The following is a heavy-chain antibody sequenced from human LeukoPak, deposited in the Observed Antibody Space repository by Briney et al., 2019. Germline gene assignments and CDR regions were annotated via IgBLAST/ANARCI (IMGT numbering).Heavy chain of an antibody. CDR3: AIENSGSYREFDY. J-gene: IGHJ4*01. D-gene: IGHD1-26*01. CDR1: GGSISSYY. CDR2: IYTSGST. Sequence: SETLSLTCTVSGGSISSYYWSWIRQPAGKGLEWIGRIYTSGSTNYNASLKSRVSMSVDTSKNQFSLKLSSVTAADTAVFYCAIENSGSYREFDYWGQGTPVTVSS. V-gene: IGHV4-4*07.